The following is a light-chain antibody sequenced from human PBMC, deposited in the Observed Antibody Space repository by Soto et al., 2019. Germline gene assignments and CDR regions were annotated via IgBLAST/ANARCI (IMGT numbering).Light chain of an antibody. CDR3: CSYAGRSTWV. CDR2: EVS. J-gene: IGLJ3*02. CDR1: SSDVGNYDL. V-gene: IGLV2-23*02. Sequence: QSALTQPASVSGSPGQSITISCTGSSSDVGNYDLVSWYQQHPGKVPKLMIYEVSKRPSGVSHRFSGSKSGNTASLTISGLQAEDEADYYCCSYAGRSTWVFGGGTKVTVL.